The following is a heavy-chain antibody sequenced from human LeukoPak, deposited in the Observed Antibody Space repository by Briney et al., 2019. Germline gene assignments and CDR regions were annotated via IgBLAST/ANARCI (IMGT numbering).Heavy chain of an antibody. CDR1: GGSFSGYY. CDR2: INHSGSI. CDR3: ARGTFSSGWYRGINP. D-gene: IGHD6-19*01. V-gene: IGHV4-34*01. J-gene: IGHJ5*02. Sequence: SETLSLTCAVYGGSFSGYYWSWIRQPPGKGLEWIGEINHSGSINYNPSLKSRVTISVDTSKNQFSLKLSSVTAADTAVYYCARGTFSSGWYRGINPWGQGTLVTVSS.